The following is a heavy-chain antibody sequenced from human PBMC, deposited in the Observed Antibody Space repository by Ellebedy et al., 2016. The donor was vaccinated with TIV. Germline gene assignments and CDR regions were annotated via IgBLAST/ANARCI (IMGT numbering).Heavy chain of an antibody. CDR2: IKQDGSEK. CDR1: SFTLSKAW. J-gene: IGHJ6*01. Sequence: GESLKISCAASSFTLSKAWMTWVRQAPGKGLEWVANIKQDGSEKYCVDSVKGRFPISGDNAKSSLYLQRNSLRAEDTALYYCTKEGEPEFDGGGMDVWGQGSTVTVSS. V-gene: IGHV3-7*03. CDR3: TKEGEPEFDGGGMDV. D-gene: IGHD4-23*01.